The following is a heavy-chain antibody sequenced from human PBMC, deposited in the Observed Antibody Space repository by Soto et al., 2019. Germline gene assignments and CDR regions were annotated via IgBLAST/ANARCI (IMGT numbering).Heavy chain of an antibody. V-gene: IGHV4-34*01. CDR1: GGSLSGYY. J-gene: IGHJ6*03. CDR2: INHSGST. D-gene: IGHD2-2*01. Sequence: SETLSLTCAVDGGSLSGYYWHWIRQTPGKRLAWNREINHSGSTNYNPSLKSRVTISVDTSKNQYSLKLSSVTAADTAVYYCARGRYAGRNLYYYYYYRDVWGKGTTVAVSS. CDR3: ARGRYAGRNLYYYYYYRDV.